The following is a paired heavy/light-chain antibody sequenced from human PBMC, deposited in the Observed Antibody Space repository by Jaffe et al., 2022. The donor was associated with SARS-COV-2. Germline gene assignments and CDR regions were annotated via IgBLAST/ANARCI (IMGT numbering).Heavy chain of an antibody. Sequence: QVQLVQSGAEVKKPGSSVKVSCKAPGGTFSNYAITWVRQAPGQGLEWMGGVIPMFGTTTYAQSFQGRVTITADASTNTVYMELSSLMSDDAAVYYCAGYQRVSLVYYFDSWGQGTLVTVSS. D-gene: IGHD2-8*01. V-gene: IGHV1-69*01. CDR3: AGYQRVSLVYYFDS. J-gene: IGHJ4*02. CDR2: VIPMFGTT. CDR1: GGTFSNYA.
Light chain of an antibody. J-gene: IGKJ2*01. Sequence: DIQMTQSPSSLSASVGDRVAITCRASQNIDRYLNWYQQKPGKAPKLLIFAASSLQTGVPSRFSGSGYGTDFTLTISSLEPEDFATYFCQQSYTSPKYTFGQGTKLEIK. CDR1: QNIDRY. V-gene: IGKV1-39*01. CDR2: AAS. CDR3: QQSYTSPKYT.